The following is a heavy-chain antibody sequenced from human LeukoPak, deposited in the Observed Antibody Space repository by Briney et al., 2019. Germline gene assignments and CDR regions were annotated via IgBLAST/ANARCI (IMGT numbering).Heavy chain of an antibody. J-gene: IGHJ4*02. CDR2: INTDGNST. V-gene: IGHV3-74*01. Sequence: GGSLRLSCAASGFTFSTYWMHWVRQAPGKGLVWVSQINTDGNSTTYADTVKGRFTVSRDNAKNTLYLQMNSLRAEDTAVYYCARELASGDWGQGTLVTVSS. D-gene: IGHD6-13*01. CDR1: GFTFSTYW. CDR3: ARELASGD.